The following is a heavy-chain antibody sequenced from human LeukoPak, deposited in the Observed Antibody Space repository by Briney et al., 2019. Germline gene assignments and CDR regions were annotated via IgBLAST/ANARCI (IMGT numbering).Heavy chain of an antibody. Sequence: SETLFLTCAVYGGSFSGYYWSWIRQPPGKGLEWIGEINHSGSTNYNPSLKSRVTISVDTSKNQFSLKLSSVTAADTAVYYCAREDYGGNSDFDYWGQGTLVTVSS. D-gene: IGHD4-23*01. CDR2: INHSGST. V-gene: IGHV4-34*01. J-gene: IGHJ4*02. CDR1: GGSFSGYY. CDR3: AREDYGGNSDFDY.